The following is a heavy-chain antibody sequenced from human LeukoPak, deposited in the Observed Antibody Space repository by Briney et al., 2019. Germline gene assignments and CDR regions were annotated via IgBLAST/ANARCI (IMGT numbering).Heavy chain of an antibody. CDR1: GGSISSGIYY. J-gene: IGHJ4*02. CDR3: ARHVRQQLPPKAFDY. Sequence: SETLSLTCTVSGGSISSGIYYWGWIRQPPGRGLEWIGSIYYSGNTYYNPSLKSRVTISVDTSKNQLSLKLNSVTAADTAVYFCARHVRQQLPPKAFDYWGQGTLVTVTS. CDR2: IYYSGNT. D-gene: IGHD6-13*01. V-gene: IGHV4-39*01.